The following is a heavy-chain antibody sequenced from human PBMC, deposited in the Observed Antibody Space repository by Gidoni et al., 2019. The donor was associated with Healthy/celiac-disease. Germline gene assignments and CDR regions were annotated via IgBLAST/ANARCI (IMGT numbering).Heavy chain of an antibody. Sequence: EVQLVESGGGLIQPGVSLRLSCAASGFTVSSNYMSWVRQAPGKGLEWVSVIYSGGSTYYADAVKGRFTISRDNSKNTLYLKMNSLRAEETAVYYCARRSGSQAGDAFDIWGQGTMVTVSS. J-gene: IGHJ3*02. CDR2: IYSGGST. CDR3: ARRSGSQAGDAFDI. V-gene: IGHV3-53*01. D-gene: IGHD1-26*01. CDR1: GFTVSSNY.